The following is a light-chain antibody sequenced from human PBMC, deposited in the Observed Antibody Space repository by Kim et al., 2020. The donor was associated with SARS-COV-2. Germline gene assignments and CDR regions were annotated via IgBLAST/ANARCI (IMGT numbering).Light chain of an antibody. CDR1: SSNIGSNT. Sequence: QSVLTQPPSASGTPGQRVTISCSGSSSNIGSNTVNWYQQLPGTAPKLLIYSNNQRPSGVPDRFSGSKSGTSASLAISGLRSEGEADYYCAAWDDSLNGWVFGGGTQLTVL. CDR2: SNN. J-gene: IGLJ3*02. CDR3: AAWDDSLNGWV. V-gene: IGLV1-44*01.